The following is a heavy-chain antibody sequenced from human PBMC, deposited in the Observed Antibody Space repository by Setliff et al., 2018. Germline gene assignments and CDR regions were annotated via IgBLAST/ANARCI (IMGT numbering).Heavy chain of an antibody. Sequence: GASVKVSCKASGFTFKTYSFSWIRQAPGQGLEWVGWISGYNSNTIYAQNFQGRVTMTTDASTNTAYMELRSLGSDDTAVYYCATFRGYTYGYDYWGQGTLVTSPQ. CDR1: GFTFKTYS. CDR2: ISGYNSNT. D-gene: IGHD5-18*01. CDR3: ATFRGYTYGYDY. V-gene: IGHV1-18*01. J-gene: IGHJ4*02.